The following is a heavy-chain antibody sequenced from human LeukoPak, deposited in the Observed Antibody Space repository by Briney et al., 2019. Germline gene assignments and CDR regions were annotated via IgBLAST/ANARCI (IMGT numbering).Heavy chain of an antibody. V-gene: IGHV4-4*02. CDR3: ARGLVGATTDYYYYYYMDV. J-gene: IGHJ6*03. CDR2: IYHSGST. D-gene: IGHD1-26*01. CDR1: GGSISSSNW. Sequence: PSETLSLTCAVSGGSISSSNWWSWVRQPPGKGLEWIGEIYHSGSTNYNPSLKSRVTMSVDTSKNQFSLNLSSVTAADTAVYYCARGLVGATTDYYYYYYMDVWGKGTTVTISS.